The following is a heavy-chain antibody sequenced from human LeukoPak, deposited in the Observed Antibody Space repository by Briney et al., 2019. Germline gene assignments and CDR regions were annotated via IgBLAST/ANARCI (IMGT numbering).Heavy chain of an antibody. CDR3: ARGQDDYFFDN. D-gene: IGHD2/OR15-2a*01. Sequence: PSETLSLTCTVSGGSISAYYWNWIRQPPGKGLEWIGYIPYSGSTNYNPSLESRVTISLDTSTNQFSLKLSSVTAADTAVYYCARGQDDYFFDNWGQGTLVTVSS. CDR1: GGSISAYY. CDR2: IPYSGST. J-gene: IGHJ4*02. V-gene: IGHV4-59*01.